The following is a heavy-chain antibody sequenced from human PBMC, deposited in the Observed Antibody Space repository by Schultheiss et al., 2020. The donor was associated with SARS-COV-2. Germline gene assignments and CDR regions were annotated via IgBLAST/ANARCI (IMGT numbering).Heavy chain of an antibody. CDR1: GFTFSSYA. V-gene: IGHV3-7*01. Sequence: GESLKISCAASGFTFSSYAMSWVRQAPGKGLEWVANIKQDGSEKYYVDSVKGRFTISRDNAKNSLYLQMNSLRAEDTAVYYCAVSYDSSSSIDYWGQGTLVTVSS. CDR3: AVSYDSSSSIDY. CDR2: IKQDGSEK. D-gene: IGHD6-6*01. J-gene: IGHJ4*02.